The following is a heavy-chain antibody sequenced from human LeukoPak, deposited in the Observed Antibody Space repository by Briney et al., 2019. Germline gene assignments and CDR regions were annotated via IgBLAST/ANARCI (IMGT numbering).Heavy chain of an antibody. J-gene: IGHJ4*02. CDR3: ARAYCSSTSCYPHFDY. V-gene: IGHV4-59*01. CDR1: SGSISNYY. CDR2: IYSSGST. Sequence: SETLSLTCTVSSGSISNYYWSWIRKPPGKGLEWIGYIYSSGSTNYNPSLKSRVTISVDTSKNQFSLKLSSVTAADTAVYYCARAYCSSTSCYPHFDYWGQGTLVTVSS. D-gene: IGHD2-2*01.